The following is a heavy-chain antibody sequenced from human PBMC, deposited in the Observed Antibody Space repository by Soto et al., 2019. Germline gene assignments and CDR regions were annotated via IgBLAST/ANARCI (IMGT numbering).Heavy chain of an antibody. CDR2: IIPVFRTA. CDR3: ARGGSGYTWFNEF. CDR1: GGLFSSYP. V-gene: IGHV1-69*01. J-gene: IGHJ4*02. Sequence: QEQLVQSGAEVKKPGSSVKVSCKASGGLFSSYPISWVRQVPGQGLEWMGGIIPVFRTAYCTQRFQGRVTITADESTNTAYMELSSLRSEDTAIYYCARGGSGYTWFNEFWGQGTLVTVS. D-gene: IGHD3-22*01.